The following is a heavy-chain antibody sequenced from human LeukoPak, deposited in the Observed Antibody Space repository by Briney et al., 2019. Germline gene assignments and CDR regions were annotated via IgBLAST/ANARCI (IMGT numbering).Heavy chain of an antibody. D-gene: IGHD4-23*01. J-gene: IGHJ3*02. V-gene: IGHV1-8*01. CDR1: GYTFTSYD. Sequence: ASAKVSCKASGYTFTSYDINWVRQATGQGLEWMGWMNPNSGNTGYAQKFQGRVTMTRNTSISTAYMEPSSLRSEDTAVYYCARGPNSQGFDIWGQGTMVTVSS. CDR3: ARGPNSQGFDI. CDR2: MNPNSGNT.